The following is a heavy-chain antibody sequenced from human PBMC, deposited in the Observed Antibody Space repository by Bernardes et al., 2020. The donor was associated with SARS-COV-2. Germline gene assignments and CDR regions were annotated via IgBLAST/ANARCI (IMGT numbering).Heavy chain of an antibody. Sequence: GGSLRLSCAASGFTVRNTYMSWVRQAPGRGLEWVSVFYSGGSTYYTDSVKGRFSISRDISRNALYLQMHSLRTEDTAIYYCATTTLSSSPPDYWGRGTLVTVSS. J-gene: IGHJ4*02. D-gene: IGHD2-2*01. CDR3: ATTTLSSSPPDY. V-gene: IGHV3-66*02. CDR1: GFTVRNTY. CDR2: FYSGGST.